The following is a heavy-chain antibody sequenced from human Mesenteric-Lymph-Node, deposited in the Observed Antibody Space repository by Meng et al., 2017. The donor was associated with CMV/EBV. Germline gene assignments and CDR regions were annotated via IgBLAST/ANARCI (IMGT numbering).Heavy chain of an antibody. CDR1: GYSFHRYW. Sequence: GGSLRLSCEGSGYSFHRYWIAWVRQMPGKGLEWMGIIWPGDSHTRYSPSFQGQVTISADKSTNTAYLQWSSLKASDTAMYYCAVRFLERGWFDPWGQGTLVTVSS. V-gene: IGHV5-51*01. D-gene: IGHD3-3*01. CDR3: AVRFLERGWFDP. CDR2: IWPGDSHT. J-gene: IGHJ5*02.